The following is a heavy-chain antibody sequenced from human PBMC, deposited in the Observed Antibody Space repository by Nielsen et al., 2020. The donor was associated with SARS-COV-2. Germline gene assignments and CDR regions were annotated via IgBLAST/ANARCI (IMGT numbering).Heavy chain of an antibody. Sequence: GSLRLSCAVYGGSFSGYYWSWIRQPPGKGLEWIGYIYYSGSTNYNPSLKSRVTISVDTSKNQFSLKLSSVTAADTAVYYCARVRGIVGATMSPYYFDYWGQGTLVTVSS. CDR2: IYYSGST. CDR3: ARVRGIVGATMSPYYFDY. J-gene: IGHJ4*02. D-gene: IGHD1-26*01. V-gene: IGHV4-59*13. CDR1: GGSFSGYY.